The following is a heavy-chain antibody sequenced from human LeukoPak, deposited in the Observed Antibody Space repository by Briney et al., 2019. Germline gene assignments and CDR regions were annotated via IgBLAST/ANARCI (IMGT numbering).Heavy chain of an antibody. V-gene: IGHV3-30*18. CDR2: ISYDGSNK. CDR1: GFTFSSYG. D-gene: IGHD3-16*02. Sequence: PGGSLRLSCAASGFTFSSYGMLWVRQAPGKGLEWVAVISYDGSNKYYADSVKGRFTISRDNSKNTLYLQMNSLRAEDTAVYYCAKEAEVYDYVWGSYLPGDYWGQGTLVTVSS. J-gene: IGHJ4*02. CDR3: AKEAEVYDYVWGSYLPGDY.